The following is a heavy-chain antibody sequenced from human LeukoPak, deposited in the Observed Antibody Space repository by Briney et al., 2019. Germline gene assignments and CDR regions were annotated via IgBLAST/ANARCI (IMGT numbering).Heavy chain of an antibody. CDR2: ISSSSSYI. D-gene: IGHD6-13*01. CDR3: AREGRYSSSWYGSGAFDI. J-gene: IGHJ3*02. Sequence: GGSLRLSCAASGFTFSSYSMNWVRQAPGKGLEWVSSISSSSSYIYYADSVKGRFAISRDNAKNSLYLQMNSLRAEDTAVYYCAREGRYSSSWYGSGAFDIWGQGTMVTVSS. CDR1: GFTFSSYS. V-gene: IGHV3-21*01.